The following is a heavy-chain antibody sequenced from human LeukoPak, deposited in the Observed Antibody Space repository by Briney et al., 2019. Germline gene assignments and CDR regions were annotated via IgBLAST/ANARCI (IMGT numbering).Heavy chain of an antibody. CDR2: IYYSGST. V-gene: IGHV4-39*01. Sequence: SETLSLTCTVSGGSISSSSYYWGWLGPPPGMGLVWIGSIYYSGSTYYNPSLKSRFTISVDTSKNQLYLKLSSVTAADTAVYYCARVEGSGWPYCCSYGMDVWGQGTTVTVSS. CDR3: ARVEGSGWPYCCSYGMDV. D-gene: IGHD6-19*01. CDR1: GGSISSSSYY. J-gene: IGHJ6*02.